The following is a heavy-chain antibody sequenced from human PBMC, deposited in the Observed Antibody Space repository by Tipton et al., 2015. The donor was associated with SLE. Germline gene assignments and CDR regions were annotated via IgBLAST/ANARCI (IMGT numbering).Heavy chain of an antibody. Sequence: SLRLSCAASGFTFSSYWMHWVRQAPGKGLVWVSRINSDESSTSYADSVKGRFTISRDNAKNTLYLQMNSLRVEDTAVYYCARGEGTLNWYFDLWGRGTLVTVSS. CDR2: INSDESST. V-gene: IGHV3-74*01. J-gene: IGHJ2*01. D-gene: IGHD1-1*01. CDR3: ARGEGTLNWYFDL. CDR1: GFTFSSYW.